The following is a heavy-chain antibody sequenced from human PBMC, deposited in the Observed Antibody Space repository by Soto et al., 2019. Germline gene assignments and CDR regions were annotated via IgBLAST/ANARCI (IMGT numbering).Heavy chain of an antibody. D-gene: IGHD1-26*01. CDR3: ARGDDYLIVGESMDV. Sequence: SETLSLTCAVYGGSFRGYYWSWIRQPPGKGLEWIGEINHSGSTNYNPSLKSRVTISVDTSKNQFSLKLSSVTAADTAVYYCARGDDYLIVGESMDVWGQGTTV. CDR1: GGSFRGYY. V-gene: IGHV4-34*01. J-gene: IGHJ6*02. CDR2: INHSGST.